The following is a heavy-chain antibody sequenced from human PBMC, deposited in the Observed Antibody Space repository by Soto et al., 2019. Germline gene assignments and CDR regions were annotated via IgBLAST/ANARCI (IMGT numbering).Heavy chain of an antibody. J-gene: IGHJ6*02. CDR2: INPNSGGT. CDR3: ARYPIWSGYGYGMDV. Sequence: ASVKVSCKASGYTSTGYYMHWVRQAPGQGLEWMGWINPNSGGTNYAQKFQGRVTMTRDTSISTAYMELSRLRSDDTAVYYCARYPIWSGYGYGMDVWGQGTTVTVSS. D-gene: IGHD3-3*01. CDR1: GYTSTGYY. V-gene: IGHV1-2*02.